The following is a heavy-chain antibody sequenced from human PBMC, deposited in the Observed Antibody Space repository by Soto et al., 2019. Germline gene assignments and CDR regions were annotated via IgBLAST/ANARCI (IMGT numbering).Heavy chain of an antibody. V-gene: IGHV5-10-1*01. CDR1: GYRFTNYW. CDR3: ARQGMTTRPEYGIDV. Sequence: GESLKNSCKGSGYRFTNYWISWVRQMPGKSLEWMGRIDPSGSYTNYSPSFQGHVTISADKSISTAYLQWSSLKASDTAMYYCARQGMTTRPEYGIDVWGQGTTVTVSS. CDR2: IDPSGSYT. J-gene: IGHJ6*02. D-gene: IGHD4-17*01.